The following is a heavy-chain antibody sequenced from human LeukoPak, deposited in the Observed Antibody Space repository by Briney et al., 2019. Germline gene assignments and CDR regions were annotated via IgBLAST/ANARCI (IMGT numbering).Heavy chain of an antibody. CDR2: INPNSGGT. J-gene: IGHJ4*02. Sequence: ASVKVSCKASGYTFTGYYMHWVRQAPGQGLEWMGWINPNSGGTNYAQKFQGRVTMTRDTSISTAYIELSRLRSDDTAVYYCARALGWDDSSGYYLEVDYWGQGTLVTVSS. CDR1: GYTFTGYY. CDR3: ARALGWDDSSGYYLEVDY. V-gene: IGHV1-2*02. D-gene: IGHD3-22*01.